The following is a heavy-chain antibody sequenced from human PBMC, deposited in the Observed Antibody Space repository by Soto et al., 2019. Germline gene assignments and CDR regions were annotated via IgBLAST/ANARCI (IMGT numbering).Heavy chain of an antibody. Sequence: ASVKVSCKASGYTFTGYYMHWVRQAPGQGLEWMGIINPSGGSTSYAQKFQGRVTMTRDTSTSTVYMELSSLRSEDTAVYYCARHRQLVYWFHPWGQGTLVTGSS. J-gene: IGHJ5*02. CDR3: ARHRQLVYWFHP. CDR2: INPSGGST. V-gene: IGHV1-46*01. D-gene: IGHD6-13*01. CDR1: GYTFTGYY.